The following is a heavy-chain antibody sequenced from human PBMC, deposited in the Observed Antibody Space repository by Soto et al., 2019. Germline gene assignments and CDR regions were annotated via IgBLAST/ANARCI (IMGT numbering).Heavy chain of an antibody. V-gene: IGHV4-59*08. D-gene: IGHD3-22*01. J-gene: IGHJ4*02. CDR1: GGYISSYY. CDR3: ARNPYYASSGYYNPPNVLDY. Sequence: SVTLSLTCTVSGGYISSYYWSWIRQPPGKGLEWIGYIYYSGSTNYNPSLKSRVTISVDTSKNQFSLKLSSVTAADTAVYYCARNPYYASSGYYNPPNVLDYWGQGAVVT. CDR2: IYYSGST.